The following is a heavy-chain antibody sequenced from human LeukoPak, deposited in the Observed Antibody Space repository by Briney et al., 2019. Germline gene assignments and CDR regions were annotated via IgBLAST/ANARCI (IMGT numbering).Heavy chain of an antibody. CDR3: AKDIGSGPFDY. Sequence: GGSLRLSCAASGFTFDDYAMHWVRQAPGKGLEWVSGISWNSGSIGYADSVKGRFTISRDNAKNSLHLQMNSLRAEDTALYYCAKDIGSGPFDYWGQGTLVTVSS. V-gene: IGHV3-9*01. CDR1: GFTFDDYA. CDR2: ISWNSGSI. D-gene: IGHD2-15*01. J-gene: IGHJ4*02.